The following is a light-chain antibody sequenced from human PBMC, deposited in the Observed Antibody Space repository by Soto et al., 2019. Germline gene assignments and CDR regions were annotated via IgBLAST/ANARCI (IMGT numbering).Light chain of an antibody. CDR1: SGYSNYK. J-gene: IGLJ3*02. Sequence: QLVLTQPPSASASLGASVTLTCTLSSGYSNYKVDWYQQRPGKGPRFVMRVGAGGIVGSKGDGIPDRFSVLGSGLNRDLTIKNIQEEDESDYHCGADHGSGSNFVWVFGGGTKVTVL. V-gene: IGLV9-49*01. CDR3: GADHGSGSNFVWV. CDR2: VGAGGIVG.